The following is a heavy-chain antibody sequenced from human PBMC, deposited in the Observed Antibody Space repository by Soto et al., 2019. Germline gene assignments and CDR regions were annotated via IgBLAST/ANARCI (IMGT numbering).Heavy chain of an antibody. CDR1: GYTFTSNS. CDR3: ARISSASMGWLPDY. Sequence: GSVKVSCKASGYTFTSNSIGWVRPAPVQGLEWMGWINFYNGYKKYAQQLQGRVTLTTDTSTSTDYMYLRSLRSDDTAVYYCARISSASMGWLPDYWGQGTLVTVSS. V-gene: IGHV1-18*04. D-gene: IGHD2-2*01. J-gene: IGHJ4*02. CDR2: INFYNGYK.